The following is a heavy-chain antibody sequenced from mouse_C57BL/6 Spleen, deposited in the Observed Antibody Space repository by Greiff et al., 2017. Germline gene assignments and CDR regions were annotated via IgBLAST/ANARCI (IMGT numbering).Heavy chain of an antibody. V-gene: IGHV1-82*01. CDR1: GYAFSSSW. Sequence: QVQLQQSGPELVKPGASVKISCKASGYAFSSSWMNWVKQRPGKGLEWIGRIYPGDGDTNYNGKFKGKATLTAEKSSSTAYMQLSSLTSEDSAVYFCARNYYYGSSPWFAYWGQGTLVTVSA. J-gene: IGHJ3*01. CDR2: IYPGDGDT. D-gene: IGHD1-1*01. CDR3: ARNYYYGSSPWFAY.